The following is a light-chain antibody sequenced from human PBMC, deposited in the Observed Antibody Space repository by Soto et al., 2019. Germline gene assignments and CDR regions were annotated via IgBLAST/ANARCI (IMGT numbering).Light chain of an antibody. V-gene: IGLV2-23*02. CDR2: EVS. J-gene: IGLJ1*01. CDR1: RSDVGSYNL. Sequence: QSALTQPASVSGSPGQSITISCTGTRSDVGSYNLVSWYQQHPGKAPKLMIYEVSKRPSGVSNRFSGSKSGNTASLTISGLQAEDEADYYCCSYAGSSPYVFGTGTKLTVL. CDR3: CSYAGSSPYV.